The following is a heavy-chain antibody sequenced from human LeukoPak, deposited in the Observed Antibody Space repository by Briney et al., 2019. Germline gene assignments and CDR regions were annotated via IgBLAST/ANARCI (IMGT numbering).Heavy chain of an antibody. D-gene: IGHD5/OR15-5a*01. J-gene: IGHJ4*02. Sequence: QTGGSLRLSCAASGFTFSSYAMSWVRQAPGKGLEWVSAISGSGGSTYYADSMKGRFTISRDNSKNTLYLQMNSLRAEDTAVYYCANAVYLTRFDYWGQGTLVTVSS. CDR3: ANAVYLTRFDY. V-gene: IGHV3-23*01. CDR1: GFTFSSYA. CDR2: ISGSGGST.